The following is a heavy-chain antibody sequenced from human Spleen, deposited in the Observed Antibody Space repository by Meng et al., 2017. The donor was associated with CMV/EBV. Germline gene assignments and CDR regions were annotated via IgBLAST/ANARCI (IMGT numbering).Heavy chain of an antibody. CDR1: GFIFSTYG. CDR2: IRYDDTNK. V-gene: IGHV3-30*02. CDR3: AKLRANDFWSDYYSNDNLDV. Sequence: GGSLRLSCAASGFIFSTYGMHWVRQPPGKGLEWVSFIRYDDTNKYYRDSVKGRFTISRDNSKNTLYLQMNSLRAEDTAVYYCAKLRANDFWSDYYSNDNLDVWGHGTTVTVSS. J-gene: IGHJ6*02. D-gene: IGHD3-3*01.